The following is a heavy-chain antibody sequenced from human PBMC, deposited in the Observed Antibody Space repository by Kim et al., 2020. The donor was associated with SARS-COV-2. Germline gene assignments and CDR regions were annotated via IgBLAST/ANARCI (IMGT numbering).Heavy chain of an antibody. V-gene: IGHV3-30-3*01. D-gene: IGHD3-3*01. CDR3: ARDYDFSTGYPSMFFDF. J-gene: IGHJ4*02. Sequence: GGSLRLSCAASGFTFKTHAMHWVRQAPGKGLEWVAGISQGENNQYYADSVQGRFTISRDTSRNTVGLHMNRLIPEDTAIYYCARDYDFSTGYPSMFFDFWGQGTLVTVPS. CDR1: GFTFKTHA. CDR2: ISQGENNQ.